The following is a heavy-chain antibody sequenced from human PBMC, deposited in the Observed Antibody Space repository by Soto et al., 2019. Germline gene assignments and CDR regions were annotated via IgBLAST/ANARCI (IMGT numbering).Heavy chain of an antibody. CDR2: VNPDNGGT. J-gene: IGHJ6*02. V-gene: IGHV1-2*02. D-gene: IGHD3-3*01. CDR1: GYTFTGNY. CDR3: ARDPRPPSGWLGFWEYGMDV. Sequence: QVHLVQSGAEVKKPGASVKVSCKASGYTFTGNYIHWVRQAPGQGLEWMGWVNPDNGGTTSAQKFQGRVTMTRDPSVTTAYRELARRTSDDMTVYYCARDPRPPSGWLGFWEYGMDVWGQGTTVTVSS.